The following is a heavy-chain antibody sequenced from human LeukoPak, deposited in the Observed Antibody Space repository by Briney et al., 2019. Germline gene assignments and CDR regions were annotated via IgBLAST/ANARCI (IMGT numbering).Heavy chain of an antibody. D-gene: IGHD1-26*01. J-gene: IGHJ4*02. V-gene: IGHV3-15*01. CDR1: GFTFSSYW. CDR2: IKNKADGGTT. CDR3: TTVWYSGSYYYDGEPFDY. Sequence: GGSLRLSCAASGFTFSSYWMSWVRQAPGKGLEWVGRIKNKADGGTTDYAAPVKGRFTISRDDSKNTLYLQMNSLKTDDTAVYYCTTVWYSGSYYYDGEPFDYWGQGTLVTVSS.